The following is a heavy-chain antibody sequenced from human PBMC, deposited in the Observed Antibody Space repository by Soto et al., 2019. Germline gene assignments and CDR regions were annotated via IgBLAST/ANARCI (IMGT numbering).Heavy chain of an antibody. CDR1: GFLFRNYA. CDR3: ARDPYGGYIFVS. Sequence: QVQLVESGGGVVQPGTSLRLSCAASGFLFRNYAMHWVRQSPAKGLEWLAVISFAGANIFYAGAPKGRFTISRDNSKQTLYLQLDSLRPEDTGVYFCARDPYGGYIFVSWGQGTQVTLSS. J-gene: IGHJ4*02. V-gene: IGHV3-30-3*01. D-gene: IGHD5-12*01. CDR2: ISFAGANI.